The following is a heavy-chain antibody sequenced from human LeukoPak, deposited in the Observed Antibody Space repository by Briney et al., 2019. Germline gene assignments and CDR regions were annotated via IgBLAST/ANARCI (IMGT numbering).Heavy chain of an antibody. Sequence: GGSLRLSFAASGFTFSSYSMNWVRQAPGKGLEWVSYISSSSSTIYYADSVKGRFTISRDNAKNSLYLQMNSLRAEDTAVYYCGAGYYYYYMDVWGKGTTVTVSS. V-gene: IGHV3-48*01. CDR3: GAGYYYYYMDV. J-gene: IGHJ6*03. CDR1: GFTFSSYS. CDR2: ISSSSSTI.